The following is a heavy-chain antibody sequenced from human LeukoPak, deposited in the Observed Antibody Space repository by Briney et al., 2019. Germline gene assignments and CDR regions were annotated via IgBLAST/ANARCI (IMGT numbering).Heavy chain of an antibody. CDR3: ARDAAAAGYIDY. J-gene: IGHJ4*02. V-gene: IGHV1-69*06. Sequence: SVKVSCKASGGTFSSYAISWVRQAPGQGLEWMGGIIPIFGTVNYAQKFQGRVTITADKSTSTAYMELSSLRSEDTAVYYCARDAAAAGYIDYWGQGILVTVSS. CDR2: IIPIFGTV. D-gene: IGHD6-13*01. CDR1: GGTFSSYA.